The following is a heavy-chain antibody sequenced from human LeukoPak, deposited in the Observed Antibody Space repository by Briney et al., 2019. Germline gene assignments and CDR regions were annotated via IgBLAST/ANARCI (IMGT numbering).Heavy chain of an antibody. J-gene: IGHJ5*02. V-gene: IGHV4-30-4*01. Sequence: PSQTLSLTCTVSGVSISSGDYYWSWIRQPPGKGLEWVGYTYYSGRPYYNPSLKSRVTISVDTSKNQFSLKLSSVTAADTAVYYCARPYYYDSRIDPWGQGTRVTVSS. CDR2: TYYSGRP. CDR3: ARPYYYDSRIDP. D-gene: IGHD3-22*01. CDR1: GVSISSGDYY.